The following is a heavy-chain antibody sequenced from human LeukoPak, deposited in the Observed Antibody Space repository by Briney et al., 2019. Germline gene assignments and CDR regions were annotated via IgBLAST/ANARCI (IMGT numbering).Heavy chain of an antibody. V-gene: IGHV3-30*18. CDR1: GFTFSSYG. CDR3: AKDLCGGDCYPGGDAFDI. Sequence: GGPLRLSCAASGFTFSSYGMHWVRQAPGKGLEWVAVISYDGSNKYYADSVKGRFTISRDNSKNTLYLQMNSLRAEDTAVYYCAKDLCGGDCYPGGDAFDIWGQGTMVTVSS. CDR2: ISYDGSNK. J-gene: IGHJ3*02. D-gene: IGHD2-21*02.